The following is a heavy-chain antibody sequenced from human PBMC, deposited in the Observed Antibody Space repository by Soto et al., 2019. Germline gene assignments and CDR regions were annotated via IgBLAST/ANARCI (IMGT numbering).Heavy chain of an antibody. J-gene: IGHJ6*02. D-gene: IGHD5-18*01. CDR3: ARENTAMATDYYYGMDV. V-gene: IGHV1-69*13. CDR2: IIPIFGTA. CDR1: GGTFSSYA. Sequence: GASVKVSCKASGGTFSSYAISWVRQAPGQGLEWMGGIIPIFGTANYAQKFQGRVTITADESTSTAYMELSSLRSEDTAVYYCARENTAMATDYYYGMDVWGQGTTVTVSS.